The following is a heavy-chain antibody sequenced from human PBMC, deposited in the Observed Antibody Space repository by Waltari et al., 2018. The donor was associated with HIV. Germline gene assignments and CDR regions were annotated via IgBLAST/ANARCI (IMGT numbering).Heavy chain of an antibody. CDR3: TRRIVGATSGFDY. CDR1: GGSISSSSYY. V-gene: IGHV4-39*01. CDR2: IYYSGHT. J-gene: IGHJ4*02. Sequence: QLQLQESGPGLVKSSETVSLTCTVSGGSISSSSYYWGWIRQPPGKGLEWIGSIYYSGHTYCNASLKSRVTISVDTSKNQFSLKLSSVTAADTAVYFCTRRIVGATSGFDYWGQGSLVTVSS. D-gene: IGHD1-26*01.